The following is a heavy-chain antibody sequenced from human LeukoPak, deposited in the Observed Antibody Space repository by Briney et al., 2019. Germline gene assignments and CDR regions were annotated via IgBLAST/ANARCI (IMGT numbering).Heavy chain of an antibody. CDR2: ISGSGALT. V-gene: IGHV3-23*01. Sequence: GGSLRLSCAPSGFIFSNYAMTWVRQAPGMGLEWVSTISGSGALTFYTDSVRGRFTISRDNSKNALYLQINSLRAEDTAVYYCAKDGGIASVGYYHYMDVWGKGTTVTVSS. CDR3: AKDGGIASVGYYHYMDV. D-gene: IGHD6-13*01. J-gene: IGHJ6*03. CDR1: GFIFSNYA.